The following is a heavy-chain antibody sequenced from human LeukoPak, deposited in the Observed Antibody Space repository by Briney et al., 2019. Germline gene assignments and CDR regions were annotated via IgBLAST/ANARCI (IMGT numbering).Heavy chain of an antibody. CDR1: GGSISSYY. Sequence: PSETLSLTCTVSGGSISSYYWSWIRQPPGKGLEWIGEINHSGSTNYNPSLKSRVTISVDTSKNQFSLKLSSVTAADTAVYYCARARGNTMVRGVIRPASSTNFDYWGQGTLVTVSS. J-gene: IGHJ4*02. V-gene: IGHV4-34*01. D-gene: IGHD3-10*01. CDR3: ARARGNTMVRGVIRPASSTNFDY. CDR2: INHSGST.